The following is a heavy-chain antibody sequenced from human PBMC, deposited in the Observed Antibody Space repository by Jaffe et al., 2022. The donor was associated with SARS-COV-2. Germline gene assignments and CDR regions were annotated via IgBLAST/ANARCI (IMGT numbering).Heavy chain of an antibody. CDR3: GRGEDGYYYYMDV. CDR2: IKHDGSEK. J-gene: IGHJ6*03. V-gene: IGHV3-7*01. CDR1: GFTFSSYW. D-gene: IGHD6-13*01. Sequence: EVQLVESGGGLVQPGGSLRLSCAATGFTFSSYWMSWVRQAPGKGLEWVANIKHDGSEKYYADSVKGRFSISRDNAKNSVYLQMNSLRAEDTAVYYCGRGEDGYYYYMDVWGKGTTVTVSS.